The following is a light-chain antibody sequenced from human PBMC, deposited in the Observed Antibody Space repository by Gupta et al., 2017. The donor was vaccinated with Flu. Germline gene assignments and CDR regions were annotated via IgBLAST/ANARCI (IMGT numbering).Light chain of an antibody. CDR1: QSRLHSNGYKY. CDR3: MQALQTPVN. J-gene: IGKJ2*01. V-gene: IGKV2-28*01. Sequence: VTPGEPASISCRSSQSRLHSNGYKYLDWYLQKPGQSPQLLFYLGSHRASGVPDRFSGSGSGTDFTLQISRVEAEDVGVYYCMQALQTPVNFGLGTKLEIK. CDR2: LGS.